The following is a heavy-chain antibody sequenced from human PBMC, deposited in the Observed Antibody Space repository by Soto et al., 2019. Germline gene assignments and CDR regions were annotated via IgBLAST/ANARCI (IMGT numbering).Heavy chain of an antibody. V-gene: IGHV1-69*01. CDR3: GYGSGSVYYYYYGMDV. D-gene: IGHD3-10*01. J-gene: IGHJ6*02. Sequence: QVQLVQSGAEVKKPGSSVKVSCKASGGTFSSYAISWVRQAPGQGLEWMGGIIPIFGTANYAQKFQGRVTITADESTSTASMELSSLRSEDTAVYYCGYGSGSVYYYYYGMDVWGQGTTVTVSS. CDR2: IIPIFGTA. CDR1: GGTFSSYA.